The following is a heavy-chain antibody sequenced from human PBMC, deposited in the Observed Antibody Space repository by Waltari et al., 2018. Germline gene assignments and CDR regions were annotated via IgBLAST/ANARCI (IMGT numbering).Heavy chain of an antibody. J-gene: IGHJ4*02. CDR3: ASGFHRPQDYPVDS. D-gene: IGHD4-17*01. CDR2: ISASSTTT. V-gene: IGHV3-11*04. CDR1: GFTFSDYY. Sequence: QVQLVESGGGLVKPGGSLRLSCVTSGFTFSDYYMTWIRQAPGKGLEWVSYISASSTTTYSADSVKGRFTISRDNAKNSLYLQMNSLRAEDTAVYYCASGFHRPQDYPVDSWGQGTLVTVSS.